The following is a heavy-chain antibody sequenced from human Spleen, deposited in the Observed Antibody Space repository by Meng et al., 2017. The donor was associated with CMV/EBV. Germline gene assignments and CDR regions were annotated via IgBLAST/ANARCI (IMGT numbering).Heavy chain of an antibody. CDR1: GYTFTSYG. Sequence: ASVNVSCKASGYTFTSYGISWVRQAPGQGLEWMGWISAYNGNTNYAQKLQGRVTMTTDTSTSTAYMELRSLRSDDTAVYYCARQYSYGFPVGYYYYGMDVWGQGTTVTVSS. D-gene: IGHD5-18*01. V-gene: IGHV1-18*01. J-gene: IGHJ6*02. CDR2: ISAYNGNT. CDR3: ARQYSYGFPVGYYYYGMDV.